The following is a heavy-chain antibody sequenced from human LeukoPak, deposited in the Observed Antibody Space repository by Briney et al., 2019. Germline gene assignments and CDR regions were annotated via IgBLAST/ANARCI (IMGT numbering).Heavy chain of an antibody. CDR1: GITFSSYW. D-gene: IGHD5-18*01. CDR2: INQDGSEK. J-gene: IGHJ4*02. CDR3: ARLRGYSYGFDY. Sequence: QTGGSLRLSCAASGITFSSYWMSWVRQAPGKGLEWVANINQDGSEKYYVDSVKGRFTISRDNTKNSLYLQTNSLRVEDTAVYHCARLRGYSYGFDYWGQGTLVTVSS. V-gene: IGHV3-7*04.